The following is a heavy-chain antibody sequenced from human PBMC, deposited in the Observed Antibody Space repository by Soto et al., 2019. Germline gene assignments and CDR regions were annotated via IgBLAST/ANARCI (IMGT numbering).Heavy chain of an antibody. J-gene: IGHJ6*02. CDR1: GFTFSSYG. CDR2: IWYDGSNK. CDR3: ARDQGDLTDYYDYGMDV. V-gene: IGHV3-33*01. Sequence: QVQLVESGGGVVQPGRSLRLSCAASGFTFSSYGMHWVRQAPGKGLEWVAVIWYDGSNKYYADSVKGRFTISRDNSKNTLYLQMNSLRAEDTAVYYCARDQGDLTDYYDYGMDVWGQGTTVTVSS. D-gene: IGHD3-10*01.